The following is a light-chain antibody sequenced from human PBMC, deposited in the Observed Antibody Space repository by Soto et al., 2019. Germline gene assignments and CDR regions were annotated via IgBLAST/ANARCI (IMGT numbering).Light chain of an antibody. V-gene: IGLV2-18*02. Sequence: QSVLTQPPSVSGSPGQSVTISRTGTSSDVGSYNRVSWYQQPPGTAPKLMIYEVSNRPSGVPDRFSGSKSGSTASLTISGLQAEDEADYYCSSYTSSSTYVFGTGTKVTVL. CDR1: SSDVGSYNR. CDR3: SSYTSSSTYV. CDR2: EVS. J-gene: IGLJ1*01.